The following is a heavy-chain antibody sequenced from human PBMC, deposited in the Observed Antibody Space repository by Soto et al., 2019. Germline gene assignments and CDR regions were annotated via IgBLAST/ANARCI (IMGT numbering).Heavy chain of an antibody. V-gene: IGHV6-1*01. CDR1: GDSVSSNSAA. CDR2: TYYRSKWYN. CDR3: ARAWLGEIVVGDYYGMDV. Sequence: SQTLSLPCAISGDSVSSNSAAWNWIRQSPSRGLEWLGRTYYRSKWYNDYALSVKSRITINPDTSKNQFSLQLNSVTPEDTAVYYCARAWLGEIVVGDYYGMDVWGQGTTVTVSS. D-gene: IGHD2-21*01. J-gene: IGHJ6*02.